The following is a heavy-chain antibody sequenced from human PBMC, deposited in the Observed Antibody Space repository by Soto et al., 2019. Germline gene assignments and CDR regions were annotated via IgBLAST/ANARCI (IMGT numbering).Heavy chain of an antibody. D-gene: IGHD3-10*01. J-gene: IGHJ6*03. CDR2: IKGDTITT. CDR3: ARGSRGYYYIDV. CDR1: GFTFSDYW. V-gene: IGHV3-74*01. Sequence: EVQLVESGGGLVQPGGSLRLSCEASGFTFSDYWIHWVRQGPGKGLVWVSRIKGDTITTNYADSVKGRFTISRENAKNTVYLQVNSLRVEDTAVYYCARGSRGYYYIDVWGRGTTVTVSS.